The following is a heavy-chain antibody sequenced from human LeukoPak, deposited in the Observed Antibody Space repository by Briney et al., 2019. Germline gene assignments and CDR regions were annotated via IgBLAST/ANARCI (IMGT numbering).Heavy chain of an antibody. D-gene: IGHD3-10*01. CDR1: GGSFSGYY. CDR2: INHSGST. J-gene: IGHJ4*02. V-gene: IGHV4-34*01. Sequence: SETLSLTCAVYGGSFSGYYWSWIRQPPGKGLEWIGEINHSGSTNYNPSLKSRVTISVDTSKNQFSLKLSSVTAADTAVYYCASRYYGSGSQKKHDYWGQGTLVTVSP. CDR3: ASRYYGSGSQKKHDY.